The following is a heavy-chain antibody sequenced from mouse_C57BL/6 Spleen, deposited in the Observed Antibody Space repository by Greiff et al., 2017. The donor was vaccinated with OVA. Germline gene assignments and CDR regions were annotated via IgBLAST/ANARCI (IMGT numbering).Heavy chain of an antibody. CDR1: GYAFSSSW. J-gene: IGHJ4*01. D-gene: IGHD1-1*01. Sequence: QVQLKQSGPELVKPGASVKISCKASGYAFSSSWMNWVQQRPGKGLEWVGRIYPGDGDTNYNGKFKGKATLTSDKSSSTAYMQLSSLTSEDSAVYFCARDTTVVAPYAMDYWGQGTSVTVSS. CDR2: IYPGDGDT. V-gene: IGHV1-82*01. CDR3: ARDTTVVAPYAMDY.